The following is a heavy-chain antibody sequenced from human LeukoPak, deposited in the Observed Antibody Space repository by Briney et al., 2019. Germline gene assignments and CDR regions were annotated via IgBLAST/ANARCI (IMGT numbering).Heavy chain of an antibody. Sequence: ASVKVSCKASGYTFTSYGISWVRQAPGQGLEWMGWISAYNGNTNYAQKLQGRVTITADESTSTAYMELSSLRSEDTAVYYCAISTVAGPVYWYFDLWGRGTLVTVSS. V-gene: IGHV1-18*01. CDR1: GYTFTSYG. CDR3: AISTVAGPVYWYFDL. D-gene: IGHD4-23*01. CDR2: ISAYNGNT. J-gene: IGHJ2*01.